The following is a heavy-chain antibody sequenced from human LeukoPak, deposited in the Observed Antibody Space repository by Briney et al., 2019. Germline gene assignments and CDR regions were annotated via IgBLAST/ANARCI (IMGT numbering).Heavy chain of an antibody. J-gene: IGHJ4*02. CDR3: ASDYGGCSDY. CDR2: INTDGSYT. D-gene: IGHD4-23*01. V-gene: IGHV3-74*01. CDR1: GFTFSSYW. Sequence: GGSLRLSCAASGFTFSSYWIHWVRQAPGKGLVWVSRINTDGSYTSYADFVKGRFTISRDNAKNTLYLQMNSLRAEDTAVYYCASDYGGCSDYWGQGTLVTVSS.